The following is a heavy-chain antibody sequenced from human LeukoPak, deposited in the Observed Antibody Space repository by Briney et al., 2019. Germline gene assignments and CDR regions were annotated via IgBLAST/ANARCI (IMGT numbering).Heavy chain of an antibody. CDR3: ARDNCGSPSCYGY. CDR1: GFTFSNYG. Sequence: PGGSLRLSCAASGFTFSNYGMHWVRQAPGKGLEWVAAIQYDGSKTYYADSVKGRLTISRDNSKNTVYLQMNSLRGEDTAVYYCARDNCGSPSCYGYWGQGTLVTVSS. D-gene: IGHD2-2*01. CDR2: IQYDGSKT. J-gene: IGHJ4*02. V-gene: IGHV3-33*05.